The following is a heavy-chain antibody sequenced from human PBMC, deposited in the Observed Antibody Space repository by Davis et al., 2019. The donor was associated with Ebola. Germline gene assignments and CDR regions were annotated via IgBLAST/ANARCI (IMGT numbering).Heavy chain of an antibody. D-gene: IGHD3-22*01. CDR2: IYSGGTT. CDR3: ARGYYDSTGNRYFDF. V-gene: IGHV3-53*04. CDR1: GIIVSSNY. J-gene: IGHJ2*01. Sequence: GESLKISCAASGIIVSSNYMSWVRQAPGKGLEWVSVIYSGGTTNYADSVKGRFTISRHNSKNTLYLQINSLRAEDTAVYYCARGYYDSTGNRYFDFWGRGTLITVSS.